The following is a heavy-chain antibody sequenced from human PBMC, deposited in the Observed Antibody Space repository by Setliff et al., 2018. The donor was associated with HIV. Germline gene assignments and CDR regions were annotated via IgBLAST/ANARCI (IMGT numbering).Heavy chain of an antibody. Sequence: GGSLRLSCVGSGFNIEEYAMAWVRQVPGKGLEWVSSISGPGDIIFFADSLKGRFTISRDNSKNTIYLQMVSLRAEDTAVYFCAKGNYRFENWGQGTLVTVSS. V-gene: IGHV3-23*01. CDR2: ISGPGDII. D-gene: IGHD3-16*02. J-gene: IGHJ4*02. CDR1: GFNIEEYA. CDR3: AKGNYRFEN.